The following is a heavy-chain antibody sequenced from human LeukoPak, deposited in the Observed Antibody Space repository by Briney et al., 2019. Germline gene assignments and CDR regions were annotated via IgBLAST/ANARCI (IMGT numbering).Heavy chain of an antibody. V-gene: IGHV4-59*08. J-gene: IGHJ4*02. Sequence: PSETLSLTCTVSGGSISRYYWSWIRQPPGKGLEWIGYIYYSGSTNYNPSLKSRVTISVDTSKNQFSLKLSSVTAADTAVYYCARGGDCGVGVGGGSFDYWGQGTLVTVSS. CDR1: GGSISRYY. CDR2: IYYSGST. CDR3: ARGGDCGVGVGGGSFDY. D-gene: IGHD3-16*01.